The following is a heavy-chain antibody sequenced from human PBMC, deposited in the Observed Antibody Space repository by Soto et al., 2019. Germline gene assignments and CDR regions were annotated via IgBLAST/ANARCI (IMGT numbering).Heavy chain of an antibody. Sequence: EVQVLESGGGLVQPGGSLRLSCAGSGFTFINYAMNWVRQAPGKGLEWVSSISGGGDAAFFPDSVRGRFTISRDNSKNTVPLQMNSLGVDDTAVYYCARKILGSTTRPNYWYFDLGGRGTLVTVSS. CDR1: GFTFINYA. CDR3: ARKILGSTTRPNYWYFDL. J-gene: IGHJ2*01. D-gene: IGHD7-27*01. V-gene: IGHV3-23*01. CDR2: ISGGGDAA.